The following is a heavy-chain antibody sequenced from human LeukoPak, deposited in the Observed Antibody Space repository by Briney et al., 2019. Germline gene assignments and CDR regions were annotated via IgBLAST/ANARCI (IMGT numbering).Heavy chain of an antibody. CDR1: GYSISSGYY. CDR3: ARGGSYDY. CDR2: IYHSGST. Sequence: SETLSLTCTVSGYSISSGYYWGWIRQPPGKGLEWIGSIYHSGSTYYNPSLKSRVTISVDTSKNQFSLKLSSETAADTAVYYCARGGSYDYWGQGTLVTVSS. J-gene: IGHJ4*02. D-gene: IGHD1-26*01. V-gene: IGHV4-38-2*02.